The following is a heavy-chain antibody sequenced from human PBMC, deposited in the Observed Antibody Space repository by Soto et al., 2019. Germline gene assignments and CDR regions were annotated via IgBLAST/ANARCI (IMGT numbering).Heavy chain of an antibody. D-gene: IGHD1-26*01. CDR2: TYYRSKWYN. V-gene: IGHV6-1*01. Sequence: PSQTLSLTCAISGDSVSSNSAAWNWIRQSPSRGLEWLGRTYYRSKWYNDYAVSVKSRITINPDTSKNQFSLQLNSVTPEDTAVYYCPRAPSFILGATSWFDHWGQGTLVTVSS. CDR3: PRAPSFILGATSWFDH. J-gene: IGHJ5*02. CDR1: GDSVSSNSAA.